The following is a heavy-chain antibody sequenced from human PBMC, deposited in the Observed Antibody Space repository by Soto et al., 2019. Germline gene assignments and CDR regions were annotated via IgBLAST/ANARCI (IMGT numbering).Heavy chain of an antibody. CDR2: IYYSGTT. CDR1: DGSISSSKYF. Sequence: SETLSLTCTVSDGSISSSKYFWGWFRQPPGKGLEWIANIYYSGTTFYNPSLKSRITISVDTSKNQFSLKLTSVTAADTAIYYCARHAGGGRFYYGMDVWGHGTTVTVSS. CDR3: ARHAGGGRFYYGMDV. J-gene: IGHJ6*02. V-gene: IGHV4-39*01. D-gene: IGHD2-15*01.